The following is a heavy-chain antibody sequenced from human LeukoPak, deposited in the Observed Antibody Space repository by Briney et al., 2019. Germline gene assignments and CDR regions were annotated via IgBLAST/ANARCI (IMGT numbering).Heavy chain of an antibody. CDR3: AKGYYDYVWGSYYFDY. Sequence: GGSLRLSCAASGFTFSSYAMSWVRQAPGKGLEWVSAISGSGGSTYYADSVKGRFTVSRDNSKNTLYLQMNSLRAEDTAVYYCAKGYYDYVWGSYYFDYWGQGTLVTVSS. CDR2: ISGSGGST. J-gene: IGHJ4*02. CDR1: GFTFSSYA. V-gene: IGHV3-23*01. D-gene: IGHD3-16*01.